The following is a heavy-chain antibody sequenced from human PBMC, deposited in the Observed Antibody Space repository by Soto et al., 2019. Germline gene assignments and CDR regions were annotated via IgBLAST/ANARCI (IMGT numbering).Heavy chain of an antibody. CDR2: ISAYNGNT. V-gene: IGHV1-18*01. CDR1: GYTFTSYG. D-gene: IGHD5-12*01. Sequence: QVQLVQSGAEVKKPGASVKVPCKASGYTFTSYGISWVRQAPGQGLEWMGWISAYNGNTNYAQKLQGRVTMTTDTSTSTAYMELRSLRSDDTAVYYCARDRVGYSGYDFPPSYYYGMDVWGQGTTVTVSS. CDR3: ARDRVGYSGYDFPPSYYYGMDV. J-gene: IGHJ6*02.